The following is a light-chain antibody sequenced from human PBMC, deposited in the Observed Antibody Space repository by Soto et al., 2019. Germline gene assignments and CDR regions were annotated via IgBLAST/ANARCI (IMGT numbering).Light chain of an antibody. J-gene: IGKJ1*01. V-gene: IGKV3-20*01. CDR1: QSVADNY. Sequence: EIVLTQSPGTLSLSPGERATLSCRASQSVADNYLAWYQQKPGQPPRLLIYAPSRRAAGIPDTFSGSGSGTDFTLTITRLEPEDFALYYCQQYGHSPRTFGQGTKVEVK. CDR3: QQYGHSPRT. CDR2: APS.